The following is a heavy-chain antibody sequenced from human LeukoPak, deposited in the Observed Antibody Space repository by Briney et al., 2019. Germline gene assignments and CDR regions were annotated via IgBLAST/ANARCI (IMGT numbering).Heavy chain of an antibody. Sequence: GGSLRLSCAASGFTFSSYWMSWVRQAPGKGLEWVANIKQDGSEKYYVDSVKGRFTISRDNAKNSLYLQMNSLRAEDTAVYYCAKTVVTHHDAFDIWGQGTMVTVSS. CDR1: GFTFSSYW. D-gene: IGHD4-23*01. CDR3: AKTVVTHHDAFDI. V-gene: IGHV3-7*01. CDR2: IKQDGSEK. J-gene: IGHJ3*02.